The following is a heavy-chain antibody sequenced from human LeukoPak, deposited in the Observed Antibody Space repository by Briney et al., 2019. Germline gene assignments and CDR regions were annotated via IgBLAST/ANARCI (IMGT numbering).Heavy chain of an antibody. Sequence: SETLSLTCTVSGGSISSSSYYWGWIRQPPGKGLEWIGSIYYSGSTYYNPSLKSRVTISVDTSKNQFSLKLSSVTAADTAVYYCARGGGGQLWLRGDFDHWGQGTLVTVSS. D-gene: IGHD5-18*01. CDR1: GGSISSSSYY. CDR2: IYYSGST. J-gene: IGHJ4*02. V-gene: IGHV4-39*01. CDR3: ARGGGGQLWLRGDFDH.